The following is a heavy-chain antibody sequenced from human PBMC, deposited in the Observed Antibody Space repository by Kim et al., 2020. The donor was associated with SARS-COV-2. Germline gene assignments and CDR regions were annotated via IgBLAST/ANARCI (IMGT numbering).Heavy chain of an antibody. V-gene: IGHV3-30*18. CDR1: GFTFSSYG. J-gene: IGHJ4*01. Sequence: GGSLRLSCAASGFTFSSYGMHWVRQAPGKGLEWVAVISYDGSNKYYADSVKGRFTISRDNSKNTLYLQMNSLRAEDTAVYYCAKGGQYSSSWYPFDYWG. CDR3: AKGGQYSSSWYPFDY. CDR2: ISYDGSNK. D-gene: IGHD6-13*01.